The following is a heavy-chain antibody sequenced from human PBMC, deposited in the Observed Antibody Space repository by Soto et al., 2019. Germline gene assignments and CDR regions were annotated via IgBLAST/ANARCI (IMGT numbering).Heavy chain of an antibody. J-gene: IGHJ6*02. V-gene: IGHV1-8*01. D-gene: IGHD5-12*01. CDR2: MNPNSGNT. CDR3: AGSQEMATIDGMDV. CDR1: GYTFTSYD. Sequence: QVQLVQSGAEVKKPGASVKVSCKASGYTFTSYDINWVRQATGQGLEWMGWMNPNSGNTGYAQKFQGRVTMTRNTSISTAYMELSSLRSEDTAVYYCAGSQEMATIDGMDVWGQGTTVPVSS.